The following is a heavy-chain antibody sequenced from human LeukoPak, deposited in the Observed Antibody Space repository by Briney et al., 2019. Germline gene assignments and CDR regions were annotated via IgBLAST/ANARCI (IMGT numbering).Heavy chain of an antibody. D-gene: IGHD3-22*01. Sequence: ASVKVSCKASGYTFTDYYMHWVQQAPGKGLEWMGLVDPEDGETIYAEKFQGRVTITADTSTDTASMELSSLRYEDTAVYYCATDPRGYYDSSGYPWGQGTLVTVSS. J-gene: IGHJ5*02. CDR3: ATDPRGYYDSSGYP. CDR2: VDPEDGET. V-gene: IGHV1-69-2*01. CDR1: GYTFTDYY.